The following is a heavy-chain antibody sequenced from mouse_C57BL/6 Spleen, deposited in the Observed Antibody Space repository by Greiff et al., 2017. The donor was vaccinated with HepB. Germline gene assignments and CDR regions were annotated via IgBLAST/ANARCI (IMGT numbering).Heavy chain of an antibody. CDR3: VTLGHDFAY. CDR1: GFSFNTYA. D-gene: IGHD4-1*01. CDR2: IRSKSNNYAT. J-gene: IGHJ3*01. V-gene: IGHV10-1*01. Sequence: EVMLVESGGGLVQPKGSLKLSCAASGFSFNTYAMNWVRQAPGKGLEWVARIRSKSNNYATYYADSVKDRFTISRDDSESMLYLQMNNLKTEDTAMYYCVTLGHDFAYWGQGTLVTVSA.